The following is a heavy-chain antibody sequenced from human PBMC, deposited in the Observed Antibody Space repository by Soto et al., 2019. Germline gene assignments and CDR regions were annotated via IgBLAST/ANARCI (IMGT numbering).Heavy chain of an antibody. CDR2: IYYSGST. V-gene: IGHV4-39*01. CDR3: ARRLYCSSTSCYAGGYYFDY. D-gene: IGHD2-2*01. J-gene: IGHJ4*02. Sequence: SETLSLTCTVSGGSISSSNYYWGWIRQPPGKGLEWIATIYYSGSTYYNPSLKSRVTISVDTSKNQFSLKLRSVTAADTAVYYCARRLYCSSTSCYAGGYYFDYWGQGTLVTVSS. CDR1: GGSISSSNYY.